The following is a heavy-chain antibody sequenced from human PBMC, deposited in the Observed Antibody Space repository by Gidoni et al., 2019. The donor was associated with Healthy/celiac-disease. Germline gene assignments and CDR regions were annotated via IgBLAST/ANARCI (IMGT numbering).Heavy chain of an antibody. CDR3: ARVHSYGYSWFDP. V-gene: IGHV4-34*01. CDR1: GGSFSGSY. D-gene: IGHD5-18*01. J-gene: IGHJ5*02. Sequence: QVQLQQWGAGLLKPSETLSLTCAVYGGSFSGSYWSWIRQPPGKGLEWIGEINHSGSTNYNPSLKSRVTISVDTSKNQFSLKLSSVTAADTAVYYCARVHSYGYSWFDPWGQGTLVTVSS. CDR2: INHSGST.